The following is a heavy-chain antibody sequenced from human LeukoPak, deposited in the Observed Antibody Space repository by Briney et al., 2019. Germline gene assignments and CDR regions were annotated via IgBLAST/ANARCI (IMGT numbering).Heavy chain of an antibody. Sequence: SVKVSCKASGSTFSSYAISWVRQAPGQGLEWMGGIIPIFGTANYAQKFQGRVTITTDESTSTASMELSSLRSEDTAVYYCATQPLLAYYFDYWGQGTLVTVSS. V-gene: IGHV1-69*05. CDR1: GSTFSSYA. CDR2: IIPIFGTA. CDR3: ATQPLLAYYFDY. D-gene: IGHD2-21*02. J-gene: IGHJ4*02.